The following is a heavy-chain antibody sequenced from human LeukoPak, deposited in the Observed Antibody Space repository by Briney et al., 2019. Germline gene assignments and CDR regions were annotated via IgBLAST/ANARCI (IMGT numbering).Heavy chain of an antibody. Sequence: GGSLRLSCAASGFTFSSYWMSWVRQAPGKGLEWVANIKQDGSEKYYVDSVKGRFTISRDNAKNSLYLQMNSLRAEDTAVYYCARIGSPGGSDAFDIWAKGQWSPSLQ. V-gene: IGHV3-7*04. D-gene: IGHD3-16*01. CDR2: IKQDGSEK. CDR1: GFTFSSYW. J-gene: IGHJ3*02. CDR3: ARIGSPGGSDAFDI.